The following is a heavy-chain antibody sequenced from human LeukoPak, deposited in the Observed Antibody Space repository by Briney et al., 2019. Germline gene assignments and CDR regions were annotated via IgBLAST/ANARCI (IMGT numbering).Heavy chain of an antibody. CDR1: GGSISSY. D-gene: IGHD6-19*01. CDR2: IYTSGST. V-gene: IGHV4-4*07. J-gene: IGHJ4*02. Sequence: SETLSLTCTVSGGSISSYWSWIRQPAGKGLEWIGRIYTSGSTNYNPSLKSRVTMSVDTSKNQFSPKLSSVTAADTAVYYCARDEYSSGGPDYWGQGTLVTVSS. CDR3: ARDEYSSGGPDY.